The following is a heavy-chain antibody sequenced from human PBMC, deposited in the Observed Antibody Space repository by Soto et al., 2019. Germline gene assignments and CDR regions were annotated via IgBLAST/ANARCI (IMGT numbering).Heavy chain of an antibody. Sequence: GGSLRLSCAASGLTFSDSAIHWVRRASGKGLEWVGRIRSKTNNYATTYAASVKGRFTISRDDSKNTAYLQMNSLKTEDTAVYYCAKENGYSSSWFEFDYWGQGT. CDR1: GLTFSDSA. V-gene: IGHV3-73*01. CDR3: AKENGYSSSWFEFDY. CDR2: IRSKTNNYAT. D-gene: IGHD6-13*01. J-gene: IGHJ4*02.